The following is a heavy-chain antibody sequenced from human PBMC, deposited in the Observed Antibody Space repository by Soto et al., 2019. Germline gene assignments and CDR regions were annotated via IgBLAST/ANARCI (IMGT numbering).Heavy chain of an antibody. D-gene: IGHD4-17*01. Sequence: QDQLVQSGAEVKKPGSSVKVSCKASGGTFSSHTFSWVRQAPGQGLEWMGRIIPALGTATYAQKFQGRVTLTADESATTVYMGLSSLRSEETAVYYCARPDFGDYWYFDLWGRGTLVTVSS. CDR3: ARPDFGDYWYFDL. CDR1: GGTFSSHT. CDR2: IIPALGTA. V-gene: IGHV1-69*08. J-gene: IGHJ2*01.